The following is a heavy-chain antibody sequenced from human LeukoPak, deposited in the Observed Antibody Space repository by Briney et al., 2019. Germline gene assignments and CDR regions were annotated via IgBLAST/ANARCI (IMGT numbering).Heavy chain of an antibody. CDR1: GGSISSSSYY. Sequence: KPSETLSLTCTVSGGSISSSSYYWGWIRQPPGKGLEWIGSIYYSGSTYYNPSLKSRVTISVDTSKNQFSLRLSSVTAADTAVYYCARLQYCSGTSCYWFDPWGQGTLVTVSS. D-gene: IGHD2-2*01. J-gene: IGHJ5*02. V-gene: IGHV4-39*07. CDR2: IYYSGST. CDR3: ARLQYCSGTSCYWFDP.